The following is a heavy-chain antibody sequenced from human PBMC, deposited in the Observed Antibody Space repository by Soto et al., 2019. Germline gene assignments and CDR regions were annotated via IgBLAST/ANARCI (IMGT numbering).Heavy chain of an antibody. CDR3: ANQKGAVSDPFDY. V-gene: IGHV3-23*01. Sequence: EVQLLESGGGLVQPGGSLRLSCAASGFTFSSYAMSWVRQAPGKGLEWVSAISGSGGSTYYADSVKGRFTISRDNSKNTLYLQMNSLRAEDTAVYYCANQKGAVSDPFDYLGQGTLVTVSS. CDR1: GFTFSSYA. D-gene: IGHD6-19*01. CDR2: ISGSGGST. J-gene: IGHJ4*02.